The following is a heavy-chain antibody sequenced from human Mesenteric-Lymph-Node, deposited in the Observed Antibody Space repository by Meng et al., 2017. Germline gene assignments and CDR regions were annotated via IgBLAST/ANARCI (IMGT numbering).Heavy chain of an antibody. J-gene: IGHJ6*02. D-gene: IGHD2-2*01. V-gene: IGHV3-74*01. CDR1: GGSSTGYYW. CDR2: INSDGSST. CDR3: ARAPGVPAAIGDYYYYGMDV. Sequence: ETLSLTCTVFGGSSTGYYWMHWVRQAPGKGLVWVSRINSDGSSTSYADSVKGRFTISRDNAKNTLYLQLNSLRAEDTAVYYCARAPGVPAAIGDYYYYGMDVWGQGTTVTVSS.